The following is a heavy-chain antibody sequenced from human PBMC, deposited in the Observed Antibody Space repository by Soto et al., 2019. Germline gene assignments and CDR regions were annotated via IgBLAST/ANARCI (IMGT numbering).Heavy chain of an antibody. V-gene: IGHV1-2*02. D-gene: IGHD5-12*01. J-gene: IGHJ4*02. CDR2: INPNNGDT. CDR3: ARHSGYDYVFGY. Sequence: QVQLVQSGAEVKKPGASVKVSCKASGYTFTGYYIHWVRQAPGQGLEWMGWINPNNGDTIYARKLQGRVTLTRDTSTSTAYMEMSSLTFDDTAVYYCARHSGYDYVFGYWGQGTLVTVSS. CDR1: GYTFTGYY.